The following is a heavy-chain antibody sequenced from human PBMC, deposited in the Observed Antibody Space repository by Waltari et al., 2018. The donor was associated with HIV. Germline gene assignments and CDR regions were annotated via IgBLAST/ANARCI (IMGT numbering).Heavy chain of an antibody. J-gene: IGHJ3*02. CDR1: TFTFANYW. Sequence: EVQLVESGGGLVQPGGSLRLSCAASTFTFANYWMHWVRQAPGKGLVWVSSIYNDGSITRYADFVKGRFTISRDNTKNILYLQMNSLRVEDTAVYYCASLVVINHAFDIWGQGTVVTVSS. CDR2: IYNDGSIT. V-gene: IGHV3-74*01. D-gene: IGHD2-21*01. CDR3: ASLVVINHAFDI.